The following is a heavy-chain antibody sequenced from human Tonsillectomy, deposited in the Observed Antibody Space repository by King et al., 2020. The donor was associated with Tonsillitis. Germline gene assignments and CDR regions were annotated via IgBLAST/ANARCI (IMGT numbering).Heavy chain of an antibody. CDR2: INASGSRT. D-gene: IGHD5-18*01. J-gene: IGHJ4*02. CDR3: AKARPHGYNYGYADY. V-gene: IGHV3-23*04. CDR1: GFTFSIYA. Sequence: VQLVESGGALVQPGGSLRLSCAASGFTFSIYAMSWVRQAPGKGLEWVSCINASGSRTYYADSVKGRFTISRDNSKNTLYLQMHSLRAEDTAVYYCAKARPHGYNYGYADYWGQGTLVTVSS.